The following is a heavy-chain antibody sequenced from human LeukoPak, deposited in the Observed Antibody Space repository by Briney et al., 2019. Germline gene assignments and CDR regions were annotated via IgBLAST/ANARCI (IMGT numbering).Heavy chain of an antibody. CDR2: MNPNSGNT. Sequence: ASVKVSCKASGYTFTSYDINWVRQATGQGLEWMGWMNPNSGNTSYAQKFQGRVTMTRNTSISTAYMELSSLRAEDTAVYYCARALYNHGWYPDYFDSWGQGTLVTVSS. CDR1: GYTFTSYD. J-gene: IGHJ4*02. V-gene: IGHV1-8*01. D-gene: IGHD6-19*01. CDR3: ARALYNHGWYPDYFDS.